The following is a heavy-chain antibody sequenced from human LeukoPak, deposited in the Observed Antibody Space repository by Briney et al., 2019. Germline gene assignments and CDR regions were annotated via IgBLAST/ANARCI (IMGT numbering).Heavy chain of an antibody. CDR1: GFTFINYW. J-gene: IGHJ4*02. Sequence: GGSLRLSCTASGFTFINYWIHWVRQPPGKGLVWVSRINNDGGDTIYADSVKGRFTISRDNAKNSLYLQMNSLRAEDTAVYYCARDTVEMASGPDYWGQGTLVTVSS. V-gene: IGHV3-74*01. D-gene: IGHD5-24*01. CDR3: ARDTVEMASGPDY. CDR2: INNDGGDT.